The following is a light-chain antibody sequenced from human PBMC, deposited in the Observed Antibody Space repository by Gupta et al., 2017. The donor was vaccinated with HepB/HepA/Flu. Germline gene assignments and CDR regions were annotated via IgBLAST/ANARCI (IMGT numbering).Light chain of an antibody. V-gene: IGKV1-5*03. CDR2: KAS. CDR1: QNIMFY. CDR3: QQDDTDWT. J-gene: IGKJ1*01. Sequence: DIQMTQSPSTLSASVGDRVTITCRASQNIMFYLAWYHQKPGKAPSLLIYKASNLVGGVPSRFSGSGYGTEFTLTSSSLQPDDFGTYYCQQDDTDWTFGQGTKVEL.